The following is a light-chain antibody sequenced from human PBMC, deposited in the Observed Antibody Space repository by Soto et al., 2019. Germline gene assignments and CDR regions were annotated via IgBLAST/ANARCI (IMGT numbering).Light chain of an antibody. CDR3: QQRRSWPWT. V-gene: IGKV3-11*01. Sequence: EIVLTQSPGTLSLSPGERATLSCRASSSVSASLAWYQQKPGQAPRLLIYDASNRAAGIPARFSGSGSGTDFTLTISSLEPEDFAVYYCQQRRSWPWTFGQGTKVEI. J-gene: IGKJ1*01. CDR2: DAS. CDR1: SSVSAS.